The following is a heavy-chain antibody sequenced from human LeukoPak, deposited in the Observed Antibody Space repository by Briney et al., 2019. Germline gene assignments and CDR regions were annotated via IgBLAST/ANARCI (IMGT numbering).Heavy chain of an antibody. CDR1: GYTFTAYE. CDR3: ARGGARSFAA. Sequence: ASVKVSCRTSGYTFTAYEIHWVRQATGQGLEWMGWMNPNSGNTGYEQKFQGRVTMTRDTSMTTAYMELSSLRFEDTATYYCARGGARSFAAWGQGTLVTVSS. V-gene: IGHV1-8*01. D-gene: IGHD1-26*01. J-gene: IGHJ5*02. CDR2: MNPNSGNT.